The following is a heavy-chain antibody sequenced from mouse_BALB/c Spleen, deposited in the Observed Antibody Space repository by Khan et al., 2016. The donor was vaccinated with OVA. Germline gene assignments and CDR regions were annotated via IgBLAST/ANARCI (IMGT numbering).Heavy chain of an antibody. CDR1: GFSFSSYS. V-gene: IGHV5-6-4*01. CDR2: ISSGGSYT. D-gene: IGHD1-1*01. Sequence: EVKLVESGGGLVRPGGSLKLSCAASGFSFSSYSMSWVRQTPEKRLEWVATISSGGSYTYYPDSVKGRFTISRDNAKNTLYLQMSSLKSEDTAMYYCTSHRGYYGSNPYFDYWGQGTTLTVSS. J-gene: IGHJ2*01. CDR3: TSHRGYYGSNPYFDY.